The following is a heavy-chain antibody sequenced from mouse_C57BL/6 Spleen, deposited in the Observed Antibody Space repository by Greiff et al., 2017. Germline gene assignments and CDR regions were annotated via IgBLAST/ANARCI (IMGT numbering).Heavy chain of an antibody. CDR2: IDPSDSYT. CDR1: GYTFTSYW. Sequence: QVQLQQPGAELVKPGASVKLSCKASGYTFTSYWMQWVKQRPGQGLEWIGEIDPSDSYTNYNQKFKGKATLTVDTSSSTAYMQLSSLTSEDSAVYYCARSGSSGYSYWGQGTTLTVSS. CDR3: ARSGSSGYSY. V-gene: IGHV1-50*01. J-gene: IGHJ2*01. D-gene: IGHD3-2*02.